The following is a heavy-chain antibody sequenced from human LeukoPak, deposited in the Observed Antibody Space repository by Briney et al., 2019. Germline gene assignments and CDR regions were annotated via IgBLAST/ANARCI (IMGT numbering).Heavy chain of an antibody. V-gene: IGHV3-23*01. D-gene: IGHD4-23*01. J-gene: IGHJ4*02. CDR2: ISSSGGFT. CDR3: AKDDYDGNSGPIDY. CDR1: GFSISNYA. Sequence: GGSLRLSCAASGFSISNYAMSWVRQAPGKGLEWFSVISSSGGFTYYADSVKGRFTISRDNSKNTLYLQMNSLRAEDTAVYYCAKDDYDGNSGPIDYWGQGTLVTVSS.